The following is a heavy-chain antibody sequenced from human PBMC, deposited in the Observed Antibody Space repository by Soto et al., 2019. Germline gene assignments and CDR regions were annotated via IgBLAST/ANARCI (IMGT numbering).Heavy chain of an antibody. CDR3: SRGTGYRYGKSIYD. CDR2: IRSKAYGGTT. Sequence: PGGSLRLSCTASGFTFGDYAMSWFRQAPGKGLEWVGFIRSKAYGGTTEYAASVKGRFTISRDDSKSIAYLQMNSLKTEDTAVYYCSRGTGYRYGKSIYDWGQGTLVTVSS. CDR1: GFTFGDYA. V-gene: IGHV3-49*03. D-gene: IGHD5-18*01. J-gene: IGHJ4*02.